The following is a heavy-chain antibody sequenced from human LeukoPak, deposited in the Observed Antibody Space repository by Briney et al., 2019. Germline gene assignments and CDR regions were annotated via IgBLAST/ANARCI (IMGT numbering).Heavy chain of an antibody. V-gene: IGHV3-74*01. CDR2: IKSDGST. CDR1: GFTFSSYW. J-gene: IGHJ1*01. D-gene: IGHD3-22*01. Sequence: PGGSLRLSCAASGFTFSSYWMHWVRHAPGKGLVCVSRIKSDGSTKYADSVKGRFTISRDNAKNTVSLQMNSLRAEDTGVYYCARAPSEIGGYYPEYFRHWGQGTLVTVSS. CDR3: ARAPSEIGGYYPEYFRH.